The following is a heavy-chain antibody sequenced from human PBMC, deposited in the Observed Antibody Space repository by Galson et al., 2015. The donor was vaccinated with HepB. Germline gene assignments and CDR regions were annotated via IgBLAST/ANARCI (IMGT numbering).Heavy chain of an antibody. J-gene: IGHJ3*02. Sequence: SLRLSCAASGFIFSTYAMTWVRQAPGKGLEWVSGISGSGGITYYADSVKGRFTISRDNSKNMLYLRMNSLRADDTAMYFCAKDNAYCGGDCYPDGDVFDIWGQGTMVAVSS. CDR3: AKDNAYCGGDCYPDGDVFDI. V-gene: IGHV3-23*01. D-gene: IGHD2-21*02. CDR2: ISGSGGIT. CDR1: GFIFSTYA.